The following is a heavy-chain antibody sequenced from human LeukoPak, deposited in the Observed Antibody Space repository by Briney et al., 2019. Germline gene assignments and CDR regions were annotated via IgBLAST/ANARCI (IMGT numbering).Heavy chain of an antibody. CDR3: AKGGSRIDAKDVDY. Sequence: GGYLRRYSAASGFTFISNAMSWVRPAPGKGLEWESAISGSGGSTYYADSVKGRFTISRANSKNTLDLQMHRLEAEDTAVYYCAKGGSRIDAKDVDYRGQGTLVTASS. CDR1: GFTFISNA. D-gene: IGHD2-15*01. CDR2: ISGSGGST. V-gene: IGHV3-23*01. J-gene: IGHJ4*02.